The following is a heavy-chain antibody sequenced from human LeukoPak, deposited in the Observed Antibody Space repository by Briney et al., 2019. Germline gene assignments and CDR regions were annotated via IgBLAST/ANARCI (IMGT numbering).Heavy chain of an antibody. J-gene: IGHJ5*02. V-gene: IGHV3-74*01. CDR3: ARDYYGSGSYYNGDHWFDP. D-gene: IGHD3-10*01. Sequence: HPGGSLRLSCSVSGFTFSSYWMHWVRQAPGKGLVWVSRINGDGSTTSYADSVKGRFTISRDNAKNTLYLQMNSLRAEDTAVYYCARDYYGSGSYYNGDHWFDPWGQGTLVTVSS. CDR2: INGDGSTT. CDR1: GFTFSSYW.